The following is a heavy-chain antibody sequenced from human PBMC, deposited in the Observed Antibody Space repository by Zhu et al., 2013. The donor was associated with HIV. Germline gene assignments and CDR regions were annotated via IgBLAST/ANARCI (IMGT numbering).Heavy chain of an antibody. V-gene: IGHV1-18*01. Sequence: QVQLVQSGAEVKKPGASVKVSCKASGYTFTRYGISWVRQAPGQGLEWMGWISAHNGNRNYAQELQGRVTMTTDTSRSTAYMELRNLRPDDTAVYYCARDGYDFQGMDVWGQGTTITVSS. CDR1: GYTFTRYG. CDR2: ISAHNGNR. J-gene: IGHJ6*02. CDR3: ARDGYDFQGMDV. D-gene: IGHD3-3*01.